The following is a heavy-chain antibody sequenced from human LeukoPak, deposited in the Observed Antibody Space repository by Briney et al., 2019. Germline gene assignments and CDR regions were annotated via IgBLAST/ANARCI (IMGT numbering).Heavy chain of an antibody. CDR2: ISYDGSNK. CDR1: GFTFSSYG. Sequence: GRSLRLSCAASGFTFSSYGMHWVRQAPGKGLEWVAVISYDGSNKYYADSVKGRFTISRDNSKNTLYLQMNSLRAEDTAVYYCANDPHDYGGNIDYWGQGTLVTVSS. D-gene: IGHD4-23*01. V-gene: IGHV3-30*18. CDR3: ANDPHDYGGNIDY. J-gene: IGHJ4*02.